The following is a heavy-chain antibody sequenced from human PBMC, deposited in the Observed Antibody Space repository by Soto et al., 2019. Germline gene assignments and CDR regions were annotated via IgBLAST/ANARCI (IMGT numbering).Heavy chain of an antibody. CDR3: AKDSWYFDL. D-gene: IGHD6-13*01. CDR1: GFIFTNFW. J-gene: IGHJ4*02. Sequence: GGSLGLSCESSGFIFTNFWMHWVRQVPGKGLVWVSRIDTSGSSTSYADSVKGRFTISRDNAKNTVSLQMNSLRAEDTGVYYCAKDSWYFDLWSQGSLVTVPS. V-gene: IGHV3-74*01. CDR2: IDTSGSST.